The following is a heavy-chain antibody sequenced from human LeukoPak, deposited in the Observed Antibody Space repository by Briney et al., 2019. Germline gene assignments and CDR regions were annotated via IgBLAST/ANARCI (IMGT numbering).Heavy chain of an antibody. CDR1: GFTFSSYS. J-gene: IGHJ4*02. V-gene: IGHV3-7*01. D-gene: IGHD3/OR15-3a*01. Sequence: GGSLRLSCAASGFTFSSYSMNGVRQAPGKGLEWVASINERGSERYYVDSVKGRFTISRDDAKKSVYLQMNSLRAEDTAVYYCARVTWTGVADWGQGTLVTVSS. CDR3: ARVTWTGVAD. CDR2: INERGSER.